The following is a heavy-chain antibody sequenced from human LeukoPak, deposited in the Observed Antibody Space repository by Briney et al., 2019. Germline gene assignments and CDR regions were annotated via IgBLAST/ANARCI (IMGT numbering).Heavy chain of an antibody. CDR1: GFTFNSYA. V-gene: IGHV3-23*01. CDR2: ICGSGSCT. D-gene: IGHD3-3*02. J-gene: IGHJ4*02. Sequence: GGSLRLSCAASGFTFNSYAMGWVRQAPGKGLEWVSGICGSGSCTSYADSVKGRFTISRDNSKNTLYLQMNSLRAEDTAVYYCARDSTSPFDYWGQGTLVTVSS. CDR3: ARDSTSPFDY.